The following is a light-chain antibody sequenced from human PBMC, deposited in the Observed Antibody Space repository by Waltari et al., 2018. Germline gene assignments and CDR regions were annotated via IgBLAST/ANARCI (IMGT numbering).Light chain of an antibody. V-gene: IGKV1-39*01. Sequence: DIQLTQSPSSLSESPRHRDNITCRASQSINSYLNWYPQKPGKAPKLLIYGTSSLQSGGPSRFSGSGSGTDFSLTINSLQPEDFAAYYCQQTYTTPYTFGQGTKLEIK. CDR1: QSINSY. CDR2: GTS. J-gene: IGKJ2*01. CDR3: QQTYTTPYT.